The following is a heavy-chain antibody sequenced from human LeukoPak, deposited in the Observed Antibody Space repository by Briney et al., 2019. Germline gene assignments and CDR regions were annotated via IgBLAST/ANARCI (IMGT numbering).Heavy chain of an antibody. CDR2: IYDSGST. Sequence: SQTLSLTCTVSGGSTSGGNCFWSWIRQPAGNGLEWLGRIYDSGSTNYNPSLESRVTISLNTSKTQFSLRLTSVTAADTALYYCARECCSGSSCYPGYWYFDLWGRGTLVTVSS. J-gene: IGHJ2*01. V-gene: IGHV4-61*02. CDR3: ARECCSGSSCYPGYWYFDL. CDR1: GGSTSGGNCF. D-gene: IGHD2-15*01.